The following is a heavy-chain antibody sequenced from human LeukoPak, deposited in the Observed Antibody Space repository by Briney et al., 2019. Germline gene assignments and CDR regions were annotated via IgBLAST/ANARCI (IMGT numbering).Heavy chain of an antibody. CDR2: IYYSGST. V-gene: IGHV4-39*07. CDR3: AREYSPGSGSF. D-gene: IGHD3-10*01. J-gene: IGHJ4*02. Sequence: PSETLSLTCTVSGGSISSSSYYWGWIRQPPGKGLEWIGSIYYSGSTYYNPSLKSRVTISVDTSKNQFSLKLSSVTAADTAVYYCAREYSPGSGSFWGQGTLVTVSS. CDR1: GGSISSSSYY.